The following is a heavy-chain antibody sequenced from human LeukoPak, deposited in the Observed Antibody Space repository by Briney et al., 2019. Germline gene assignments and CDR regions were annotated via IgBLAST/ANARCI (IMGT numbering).Heavy chain of an antibody. J-gene: IGHJ4*02. Sequence: GGSLRLSCAASGFTFSSYGMSWVRQAPGEGLEWVSAISGSGGSTYYADSVKGRFTISRDNSKNTLYLQMNSLRAEDTAVYYCAKEEKYYYDSSGGARFDYWGQGTLVTVSS. CDR2: ISGSGGST. V-gene: IGHV3-23*01. D-gene: IGHD3-22*01. CDR3: AKEEKYYYDSSGGARFDY. CDR1: GFTFSSYG.